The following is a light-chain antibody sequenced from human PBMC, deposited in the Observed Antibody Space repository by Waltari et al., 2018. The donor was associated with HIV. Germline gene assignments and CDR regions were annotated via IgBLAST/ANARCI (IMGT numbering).Light chain of an antibody. CDR1: TLEDNF. CDR2: QDN. CDR3: QAWDRRAAF. Sequence: SYGLAQPRSISVSPGQPASIPCSADTLEDNFVCWYHQRPGQPPLLVIYQDNKRPPDIPARFSGSNSGNTATLTISGTQAADEGDYYCQAWDRRAAFFGGGTKLTVL. V-gene: IGLV3-1*01. J-gene: IGLJ2*01.